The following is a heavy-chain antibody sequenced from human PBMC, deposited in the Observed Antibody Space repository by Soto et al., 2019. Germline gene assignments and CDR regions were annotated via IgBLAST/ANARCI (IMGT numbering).Heavy chain of an antibody. CDR2: VYYDGRT. CDR3: ARGQPIFDSSGLAFDY. Sequence: QLHLQESGPGLVKPSQTLSLTCTVSGGSISSHSNYWSWIRQHPGQGLEWIGYVYYDGRTYFNPSLQSRVSMSVDTSENQFSLKLSSLTAADTAVYFCARGQPIFDSSGLAFDYWGPGTLVTVSS. CDR1: GGSISSHSNY. J-gene: IGHJ4*02. D-gene: IGHD3-22*01. V-gene: IGHV4-31*03.